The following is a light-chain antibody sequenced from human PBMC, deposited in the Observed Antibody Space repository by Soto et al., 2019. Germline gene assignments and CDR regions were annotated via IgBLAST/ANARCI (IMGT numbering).Light chain of an antibody. J-gene: IGKJ4*01. CDR2: SGS. CDR3: QQANSFPLT. V-gene: IGKV1-12*01. CDR1: QDINVY. Sequence: DIQMTQSPSSVSASLGDTVTITCRASQDINVYLNWYQQKPGEVPKLLIYSGSTLHSGVPSRFTGSGSETDFTLTISSLQPEDFATYYCQQANSFPLTFGGGTKVDIK.